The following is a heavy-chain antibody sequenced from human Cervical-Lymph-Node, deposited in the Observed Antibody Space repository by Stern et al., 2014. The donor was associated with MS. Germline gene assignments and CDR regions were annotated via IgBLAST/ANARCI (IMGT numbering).Heavy chain of an antibody. J-gene: IGHJ4*02. CDR2: ITPTGGGT. Sequence: QDQLVQSGAEVRKPGASVKVSCRASGFTFSGYYIHWVRQAPGEGLEWMGRITPTGGGTDFAQKFQASVTLTSDTSISAAYMEMSRLRPDDTAVYFCATSRDVRQLLNYWGQGTLVTVSS. CDR3: ATSRDVRQLLNY. V-gene: IGHV1-2*06. CDR1: GFTFSGYY. D-gene: IGHD1-1*01.